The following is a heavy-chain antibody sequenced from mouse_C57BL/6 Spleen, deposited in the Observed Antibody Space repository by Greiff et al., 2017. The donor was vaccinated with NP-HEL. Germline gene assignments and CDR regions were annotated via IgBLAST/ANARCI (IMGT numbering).Heavy chain of an antibody. Sequence: VQLQESGAELVKPGASVKISCKASGYAFSSYWMNWVKQRPGKGLEWIGQIYPGDGDTNYNGKFKGKATLTADKSSSTAYMQLSSLTSEDSAVYFCARYPDGYYTNWYFDVWGTGTTVTVSS. V-gene: IGHV1-80*01. CDR1: GYAFSSYW. CDR2: IYPGDGDT. J-gene: IGHJ1*03. D-gene: IGHD2-3*01. CDR3: ARYPDGYYTNWYFDV.